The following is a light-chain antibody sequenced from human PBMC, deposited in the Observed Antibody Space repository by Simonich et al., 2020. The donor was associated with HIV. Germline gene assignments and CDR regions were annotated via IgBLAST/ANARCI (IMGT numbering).Light chain of an antibody. CDR3: QQYNNWPPVLT. J-gene: IGKJ4*01. CDR1: QSISSN. V-gene: IGKV3-15*01. Sequence: EIVLTQSPATLSVSPGERATLSCRASQSISSNLVWYQQKSGQAPRLLIYASSTRATVIPARFSGSGSGTDFTLTISSLQSEDFAVYFCQQYNNWPPVLTVGGGTKVEIK. CDR2: ASS.